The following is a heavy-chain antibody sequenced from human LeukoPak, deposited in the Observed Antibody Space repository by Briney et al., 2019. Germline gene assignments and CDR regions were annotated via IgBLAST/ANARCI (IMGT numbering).Heavy chain of an antibody. CDR3: VRIRGFGADYYYYMDV. Sequence: SETLSLTCAVSGGSISSRNWWSWVRQPPGKGLEWIAEIHHSGNINYTPSLKSRVTISVDKSKNQFSLKLSSVTAADTAVYYCVRIRGFGADYYYYMDVWGKGSTVTVSS. CDR2: IHHSGNI. J-gene: IGHJ6*03. D-gene: IGHD3-10*01. CDR1: GGSISSRNW. V-gene: IGHV4-4*02.